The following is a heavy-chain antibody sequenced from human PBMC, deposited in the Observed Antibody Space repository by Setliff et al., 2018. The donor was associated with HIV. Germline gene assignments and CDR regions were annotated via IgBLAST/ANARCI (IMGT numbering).Heavy chain of an antibody. CDR1: GGSFIGSSFQ. J-gene: IGHJ4*02. Sequence: SETLSFTCNVSGGSFIGSSFQSTWIRQAPGKGLEWIGDIAYSGTTMYFNYNPSLESRLSLSEDTSRHQFSLKLTSVTADDTGIYYCARGPPFAYWGQGLLVTVSS. CDR3: ARGPPFAY. V-gene: IGHV4-39*07. CDR2: IAYSGTTMYF.